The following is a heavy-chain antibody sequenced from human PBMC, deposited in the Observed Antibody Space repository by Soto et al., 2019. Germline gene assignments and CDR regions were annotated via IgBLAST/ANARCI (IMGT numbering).Heavy chain of an antibody. J-gene: IGHJ4*02. D-gene: IGHD6-19*01. CDR3: ARHFYSSGWFRRDY. CDR1: GFTFISYA. Sequence: GGSLRLSCAASGFTFISYAMQWVRPAPGKGLESVEVISYHGSNKYYADSVKGRFTISRDNSKNTLYLQMNSLRAEDTAVYYCARHFYSSGWFRRDYWGQGTLVTVSS. CDR2: ISYHGSNK. V-gene: IGHV3-30-3*01.